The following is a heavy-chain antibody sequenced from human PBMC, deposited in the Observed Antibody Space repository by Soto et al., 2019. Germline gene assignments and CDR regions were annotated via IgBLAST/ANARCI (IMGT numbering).Heavy chain of an antibody. CDR3: ARSHFGVVRIAFDI. CDR1: GGSISSYY. J-gene: IGHJ3*02. D-gene: IGHD3-3*01. Sequence: SETLSLTCTVSGGSISSYYWSWIRQPPGKGLEWIGYIYYSGSTNYNPSLKSRVTISVDTSKNQFSLKLSSVTAADTAVYYCARSHFGVVRIAFDIWGQGTMVTVSS. V-gene: IGHV4-59*08. CDR2: IYYSGST.